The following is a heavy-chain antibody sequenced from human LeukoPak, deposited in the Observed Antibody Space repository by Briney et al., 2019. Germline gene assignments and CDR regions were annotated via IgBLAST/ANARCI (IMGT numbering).Heavy chain of an antibody. V-gene: IGHV3-30*18. CDR2: ISYDGSNK. J-gene: IGHJ4*02. CDR3: AKGVGYCTVISFYHFDY. CDR1: GFTFSVNG. D-gene: IGHD2-8*02. Sequence: PGRSLRLSCAASGFTFSVNGMHWVRQAPGKGLEWVALISYDGSNKYCADSVKGRFTISRDNSTNTLYLHVTSLRAEDTAVYYCAKGVGYCTVISFYHFDYWGQGTLVTVSS.